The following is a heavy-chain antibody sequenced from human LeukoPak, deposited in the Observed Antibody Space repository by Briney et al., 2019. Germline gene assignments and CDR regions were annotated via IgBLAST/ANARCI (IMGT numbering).Heavy chain of an antibody. CDR3: AKDWDPTTVTSDYFDY. Sequence: GGSLRLSCAASGFTFSIYGMHWVRQAPGKGLEWVAVIWYGGSNKYYADSVKGRFTISRDNSKNTLYLQMNSLRAEDTAVYYCAKDWDPTTVTSDYFDYWGQGTLVTVSS. CDR2: IWYGGSNK. J-gene: IGHJ4*02. V-gene: IGHV3-33*06. D-gene: IGHD4-17*01. CDR1: GFTFSIYG.